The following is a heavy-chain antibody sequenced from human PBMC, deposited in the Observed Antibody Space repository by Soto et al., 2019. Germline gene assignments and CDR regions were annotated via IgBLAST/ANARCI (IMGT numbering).Heavy chain of an antibody. Sequence: QLQLQESGPGLVKPSETLSLTCTVSGGSISSSSFHWGWIRQPPGKGLEWIGSIYYSGSTYYSPSLKSRVTISVDTSKNQFALKLSSVTAADTAVYYCARRERAAGTDWWFDPWGQGTLVTVST. CDR2: IYYSGST. CDR3: ARRERAAGTDWWFDP. V-gene: IGHV4-39*01. CDR1: GGSISSSSFH. D-gene: IGHD6-13*01. J-gene: IGHJ5*02.